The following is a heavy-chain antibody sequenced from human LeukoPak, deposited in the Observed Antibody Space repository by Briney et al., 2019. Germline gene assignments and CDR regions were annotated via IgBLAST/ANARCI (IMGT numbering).Heavy chain of an antibody. V-gene: IGHV1-2*02. D-gene: IGHD3-9*01. J-gene: IGHJ6*03. Sequence: ASVKASCKASGYTFTGYYMHWVRQAPGQGLEWMGWINPNSGGTNYAQKFQGRVTMTRDTSISTAYMELSRLRSDDTAVYYCARDRLRYFDWSNYYYYYMDVWGKGTTVTISS. CDR3: ARDRLRYFDWSNYYYYYMDV. CDR1: GYTFTGYY. CDR2: INPNSGGT.